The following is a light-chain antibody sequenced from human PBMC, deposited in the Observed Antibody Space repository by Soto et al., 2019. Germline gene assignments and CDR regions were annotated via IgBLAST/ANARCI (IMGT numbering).Light chain of an antibody. V-gene: IGKV1-39*01. CDR3: QQSYSTPRN. CDR1: QSIVSY. Sequence: DIQMTQSPSSLTVSVGDRVTITCRASQSIVSYLNWYQQKLGKAPKLLIYTAYYLQRGVPSRFSGSGSGTNFPLTISMRQPEDFATYDCQQSYSTPRNFGQGNKLESK. J-gene: IGKJ2*02. CDR2: TAY.